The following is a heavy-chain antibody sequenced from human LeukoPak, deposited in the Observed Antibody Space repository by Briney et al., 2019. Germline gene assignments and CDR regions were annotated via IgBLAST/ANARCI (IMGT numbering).Heavy chain of an antibody. J-gene: IGHJ4*02. D-gene: IGHD3-22*01. CDR2: ISGSGGST. CDR3: ARGADYYDSSGGVFDY. V-gene: IGHV3-23*01. CDR1: GFTFSSYA. Sequence: GGSLRLSCAASGFTFSSYAMSWVRQAPGKGLEWVSAISGSGGSTYYADSVKGRFTISRDNSKNTLYLQMNSLRAEDTAVYYCARGADYYDSSGGVFDYWGQGTLVTVSS.